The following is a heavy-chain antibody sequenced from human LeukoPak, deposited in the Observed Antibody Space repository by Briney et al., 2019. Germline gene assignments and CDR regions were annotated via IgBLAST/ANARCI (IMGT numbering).Heavy chain of an antibody. V-gene: IGHV1-24*01. CDR3: ATSDIVVVPAAIRDYYYGMDV. Sequence: ASVKVSCKVSGYTLTELSMHWVRQAPGKGLEWMGGFDPEDGEIIYAQKFQGRVTMTEDTSTDTAYMELSSLRSEDTAVYYCATSDIVVVPAAIRDYYYGMDVWGQGTTVTVSS. J-gene: IGHJ6*02. CDR2: FDPEDGEI. CDR1: GYTLTELS. D-gene: IGHD2-2*02.